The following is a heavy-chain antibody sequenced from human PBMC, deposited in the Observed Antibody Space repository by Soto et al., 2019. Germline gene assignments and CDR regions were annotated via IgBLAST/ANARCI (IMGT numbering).Heavy chain of an antibody. V-gene: IGHV1-18*01. CDR3: VRDLDGSGSYYTDY. J-gene: IGHJ4*02. CDR1: GYMFISYG. D-gene: IGHD3-10*01. Sequence: QVQLVQSGAEVKKPGASVKVSCKASGYMFISYGINWVRQAPGQGLEWMGWISAYNGNIKYAQNLQGRVTMNTDTSTSTDYMDMRSLRSDDPAVYYCVRDLDGSGSYYTDYWGPGTLVTVSS. CDR2: ISAYNGNI.